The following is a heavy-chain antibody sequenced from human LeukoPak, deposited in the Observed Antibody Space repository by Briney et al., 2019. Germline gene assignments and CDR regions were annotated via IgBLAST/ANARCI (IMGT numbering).Heavy chain of an antibody. CDR1: GGSISSGGYS. Sequence: SQTLSLTCAVSGGSISSGGYSWSWIRQPPGKGLEWIGYIYHSGSTYYNPSLKSRVTISVDRSKNQFSLKLSSVTAADTAVYYCARHPLADAFDIWGQGTMVTVSS. CDR2: IYHSGST. J-gene: IGHJ3*02. CDR3: ARHPLADAFDI. V-gene: IGHV4-30-2*01.